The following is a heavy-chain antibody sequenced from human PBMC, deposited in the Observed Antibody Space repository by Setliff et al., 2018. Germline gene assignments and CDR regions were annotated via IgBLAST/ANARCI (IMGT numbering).Heavy chain of an antibody. CDR1: GGTFSSYA. Sequence: SVKVSCKASGGTFSSYAISWVRQAPGQGLEWMGRIIPLFGTANYAQKFQGRVTITADKSTSTAYMELNSLRSEDTAVYYCARELPRTIFGVVIDYWGQGTLVTVSS. CDR3: ARELPRTIFGVVIDY. CDR2: IIPLFGTA. V-gene: IGHV1-69*06. J-gene: IGHJ4*02. D-gene: IGHD3-3*01.